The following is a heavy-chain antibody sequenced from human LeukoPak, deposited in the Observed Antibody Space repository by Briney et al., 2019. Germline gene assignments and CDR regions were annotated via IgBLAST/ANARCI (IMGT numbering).Heavy chain of an antibody. Sequence: SETLSLTCSVSGDSIPSDYWTWIRQPPGKGLQWIGYVYYSGSTNYSPSLKSRATISVDTSENQFSLKLRSVTAADTAVYYCARVQRTEEGGYSYYYIDVWGKGTTVTVSS. D-gene: IGHD1-26*01. CDR3: ARVQRTEEGGYSYYYIDV. CDR1: GDSIPSDY. V-gene: IGHV4-59*08. J-gene: IGHJ6*03. CDR2: VYYSGST.